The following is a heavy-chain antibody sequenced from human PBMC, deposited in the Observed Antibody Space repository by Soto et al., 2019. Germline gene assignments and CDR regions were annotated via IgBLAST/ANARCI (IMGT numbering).Heavy chain of an antibody. CDR2: IYTSGLT. J-gene: IGHJ4*02. V-gene: IGHV4-4*07. D-gene: IGHD1-26*01. Sequence: QVQLQESGPRLAKPSDTLSLICNVSGDSMKDYYWTWIQQPAGKGLEWIGHIYTSGLTHYNPSLRSRVTMSLDMSKSQIFLKLNSVTAADSAVYFCARERELPRFDSWGQGILVTVSS. CDR1: GDSMKDYY. CDR3: ARERELPRFDS.